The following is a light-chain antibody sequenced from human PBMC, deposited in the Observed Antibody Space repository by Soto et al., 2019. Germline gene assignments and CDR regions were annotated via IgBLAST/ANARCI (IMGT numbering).Light chain of an antibody. CDR3: QQYVTSSPRT. V-gene: IGKV3-20*01. J-gene: IGKJ1*01. CDR1: HTISSSY. Sequence: EIVLTQSPGTQSLSPGERATLSCRAGHTISSSYLAWYQQKPGQAPRLLMYGISRRATGIPDRFSGGGSGTDFTLTITRLEPEDFAVYYCQQYVTSSPRTFGQGTKVDIK. CDR2: GIS.